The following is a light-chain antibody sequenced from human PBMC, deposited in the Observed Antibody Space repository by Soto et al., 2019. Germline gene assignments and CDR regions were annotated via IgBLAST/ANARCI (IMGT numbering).Light chain of an antibody. CDR2: ATS. CDR1: QDIRSD. J-gene: IGKJ1*01. Sequence: AIQVTQSASSLSASVGDRFTITFRASQDIRSDLGWYQQKPGKAPKLLIFATSTLQSGVPSRFSGTGSGTDFTLTISSLQPEDFATYYCLQDFNYPWTFGQGTKVDIK. V-gene: IGKV1-6*01. CDR3: LQDFNYPWT.